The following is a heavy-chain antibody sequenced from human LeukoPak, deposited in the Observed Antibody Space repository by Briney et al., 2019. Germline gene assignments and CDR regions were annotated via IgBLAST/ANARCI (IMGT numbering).Heavy chain of an antibody. CDR1: GGSISSNSYY. V-gene: IGHV4-39*07. CDR3: ARVSAAGILIDY. D-gene: IGHD6-13*01. J-gene: IGHJ4*02. Sequence: SETLSLTCSVSGGSISSNSYYWGWIRQPPGKGLEWIGNIYYTGSTYYNPSLKSRVTISVDTSKNQFSLKLSSVTAADTAVYYCARVSAAGILIDYWGQGTLVTVSS. CDR2: IYYTGST.